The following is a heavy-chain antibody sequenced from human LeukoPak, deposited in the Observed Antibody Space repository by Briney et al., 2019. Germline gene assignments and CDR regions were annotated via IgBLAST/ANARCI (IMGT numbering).Heavy chain of an antibody. J-gene: IGHJ4*02. Sequence: GGSLRLSCAASGFTFSSYSMNWVRQAPGKGLEWVSYITNSGGTMYYADSVKGRFTISRDNAKNSLYLQMSSLRAEDTAVYYCARDLQTVPTHDLGYWGQGTLVTVSS. D-gene: IGHD2-2*01. CDR1: GFTFSSYS. CDR2: ITNSGGTM. V-gene: IGHV3-48*01. CDR3: ARDLQTVPTHDLGY.